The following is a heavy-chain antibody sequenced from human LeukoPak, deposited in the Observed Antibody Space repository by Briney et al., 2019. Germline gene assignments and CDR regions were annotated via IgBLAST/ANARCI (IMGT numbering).Heavy chain of an antibody. CDR3: ARVRIAVAGTYFYYMDV. CDR2: ICASGST. Sequence: SETLSLTCTVSGGSISSYCWSWIRQPAGKGLEWIGRICASGSTNYHPSLESRVTMSVDTSKNQFSLRLSSVTAADTAVYYCARVRIAVAGTYFYYMDVWGKGTTVTVSS. V-gene: IGHV4-4*07. D-gene: IGHD6-19*01. J-gene: IGHJ6*03. CDR1: GGSISSYC.